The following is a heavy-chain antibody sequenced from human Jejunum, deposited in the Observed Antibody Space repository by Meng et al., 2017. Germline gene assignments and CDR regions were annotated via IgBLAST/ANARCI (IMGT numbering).Heavy chain of an antibody. J-gene: IGHJ4*02. V-gene: IGHV1-18*01. CDR3: AVDCISTTCYGFDY. Sequence: SVKVSCKPSSYTLRMYGISWVRQAPGQGLEWMGWIATHNGDTKYAQRLQGRVTMTTDIATNTVFMELRSLTSDDTGLYYCAVDCISTTCYGFDYWGQGTQVTVSS. D-gene: IGHD2-2*01. CDR1: SYTLRMYG. CDR2: IATHNGDT.